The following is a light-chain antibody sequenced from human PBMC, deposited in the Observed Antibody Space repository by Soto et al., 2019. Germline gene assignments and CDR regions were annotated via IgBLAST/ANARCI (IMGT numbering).Light chain of an antibody. CDR1: QSLSSSQ. V-gene: IGKV3-20*01. CDR3: HQYGTSPRM. J-gene: IGKJ1*01. CDR2: RAS. Sequence: EIVLTQSPGTLSLSPGERARLSCRASQSLSSSQLAWYQQKPGQAPRLLFYRASTRATGIPDRFSASGSGTDFTLTISRLEPEDFAVYHCHQYGTSPRMFGQGTKVDIK.